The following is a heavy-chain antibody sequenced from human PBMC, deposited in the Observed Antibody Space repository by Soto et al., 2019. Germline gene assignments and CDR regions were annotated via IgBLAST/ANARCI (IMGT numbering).Heavy chain of an antibody. CDR1: CGSISSYY. Sequence: PSETLSLTCTVSCGSISSYYWSWIRQPPGKGLEWIGYIYYSGSTNYNPSLKSRVTISVDTSKNQFSLKLSSVTAADTAVYYCARTTLTYSGYFYYWGQGTLVTVSS. CDR2: IYYSGST. J-gene: IGHJ4*02. CDR3: ARTTLTYSGYFYY. V-gene: IGHV4-59*08. D-gene: IGHD1-26*01.